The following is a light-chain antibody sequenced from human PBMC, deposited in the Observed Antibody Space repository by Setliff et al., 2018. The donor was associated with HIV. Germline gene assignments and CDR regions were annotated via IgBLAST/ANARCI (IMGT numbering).Light chain of an antibody. J-gene: IGLJ3*02. V-gene: IGLV7-46*01. CDR2: DTR. Sequence: QAVVTQEPSLTVSPGGTVTLTCGSSTGAVTSTHYASWFQQQPGQAPRTFIYDTRNKHSWTPARFSGSLLGGRAALALSGAQPEDEAVYYCLLSYGGLGLRVFGGGTKVTVL. CDR3: LLSYGGLGLRV. CDR1: TGAVTSTHY.